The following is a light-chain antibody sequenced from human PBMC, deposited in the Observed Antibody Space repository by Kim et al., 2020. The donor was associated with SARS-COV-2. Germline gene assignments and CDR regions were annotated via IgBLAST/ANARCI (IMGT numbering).Light chain of an antibody. CDR1: LSNIGADYD. V-gene: IGLV1-40*01. CDR2: NYG. J-gene: IGLJ3*02. Sequence: TVTISCTGSLSNIGADYDIHWYQQIAGTAPKLLIYNYGNRPSGVPDRFSGAKFGTSASLAITGLRADDEGNYYCQSYDKSLSGWVFGGGTQLTVL. CDR3: QSYDKSLSGWV.